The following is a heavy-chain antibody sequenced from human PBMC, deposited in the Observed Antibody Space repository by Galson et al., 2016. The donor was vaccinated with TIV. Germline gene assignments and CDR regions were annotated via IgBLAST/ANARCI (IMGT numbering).Heavy chain of an antibody. CDR3: ARRGREETNDGGLDV. CDR1: GYSFTGSW. J-gene: IGHJ6*02. Sequence: QSGAEVKKPGESLKISCKGSGYSFTGSWIDWVRQVPGKGLEWVGVIYPGDSDTKYSPAFHGHVTISVDTSISTAFLEWSSLKASDTAIYYCARRGREETNDGGLDVWGQGTTVTVSS. CDR2: IYPGDSDT. V-gene: IGHV5-51*01. D-gene: IGHD1-1*01.